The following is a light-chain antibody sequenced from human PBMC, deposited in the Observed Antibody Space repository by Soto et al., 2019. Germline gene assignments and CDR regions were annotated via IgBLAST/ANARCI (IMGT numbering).Light chain of an antibody. J-gene: IGLJ2*01. V-gene: IGLV2-8*01. CDR3: SSYAGSNSVV. Sequence: QSALTQPPSASGSPGQSVTIPCTGTITDVGAYKYVSWYQEHPGKAPKLMIYEVNKRPSGVPDRFSGSKSGKTASLTVSGLQPEDEADYYCSSYAGSNSVVFGGGTKVTVL. CDR2: EVN. CDR1: ITDVGAYKY.